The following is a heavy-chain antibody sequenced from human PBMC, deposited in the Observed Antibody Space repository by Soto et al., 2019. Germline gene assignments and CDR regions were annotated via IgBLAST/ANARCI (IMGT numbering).Heavy chain of an antibody. Sequence: PGGSLRLSCAASGFTFSSYGMHWVRQAPGKGLEWVAVISYDGSNKYYADSVKGRFTISRDNSKNTLYLQMNSLRAEDTAVYYCAKARDGYNYVRWDDAFDIWGQGTMVTV. CDR3: AKARDGYNYVRWDDAFDI. V-gene: IGHV3-30*18. D-gene: IGHD3-10*02. J-gene: IGHJ3*02. CDR1: GFTFSSYG. CDR2: ISYDGSNK.